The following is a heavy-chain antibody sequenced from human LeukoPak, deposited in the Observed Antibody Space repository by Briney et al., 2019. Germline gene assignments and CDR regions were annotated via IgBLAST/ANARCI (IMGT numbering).Heavy chain of an antibody. Sequence: GGSLRLSCAASGFTFSSYSMNWVRQAPGKGLEWVSYISSSSSTIYYADSVKGRFTISRDNAKNTLYLRMNSLRAEDTAVYYCAREWQQLDYWGQGTLVTVSS. J-gene: IGHJ4*02. D-gene: IGHD6-13*01. CDR3: AREWQQLDY. V-gene: IGHV3-48*04. CDR1: GFTFSSYS. CDR2: ISSSSSTI.